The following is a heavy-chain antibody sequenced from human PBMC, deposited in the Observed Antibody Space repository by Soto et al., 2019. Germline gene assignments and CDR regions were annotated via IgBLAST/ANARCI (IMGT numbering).Heavy chain of an antibody. D-gene: IGHD2-15*01. CDR1: GGSFSGYY. V-gene: IGHV4-34*01. CDR3: ARLRCSGGSCYSGRAKYYYYYYMDV. J-gene: IGHJ6*03. Sequence: SETLSLTCAVYGGSFSGYYWSWIRQPPGKGLEWIGEINHGGSTNYNPSLKRRVTISVDTSKNQFSLKLSSVTAADTAVYYCARLRCSGGSCYSGRAKYYYYYYMDVWGKGTTVTVSS. CDR2: INHGGST.